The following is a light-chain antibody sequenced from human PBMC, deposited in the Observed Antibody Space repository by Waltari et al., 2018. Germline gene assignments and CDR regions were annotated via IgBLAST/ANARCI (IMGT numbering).Light chain of an antibody. V-gene: IGLV2-14*03. CDR1: SSDIGSYNF. J-gene: IGLJ2*01. CDR3: SSYMDTTALEL. Sequence: QSALTQPASVSGSPGQSITIPCTGTSSDIGSYNFSSWYQQHPGKAPKLIIFDVTNRPSGVSNRFSGSKSGNTASLIISGLQGEDEADYYCSSYMDTTALELFGGGTSLTVL. CDR2: DVT.